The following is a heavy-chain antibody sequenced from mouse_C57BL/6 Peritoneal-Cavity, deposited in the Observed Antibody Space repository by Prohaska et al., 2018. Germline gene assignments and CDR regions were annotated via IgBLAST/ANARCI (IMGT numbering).Heavy chain of an antibody. V-gene: IGHV1-75*01. D-gene: IGHD1-1*01. CDR3: ARGQFITTVVAFDY. J-gene: IGHJ2*01. CDR2: IFPGSGST. CDR1: GYTFTDYY. Sequence: QVQLQQSGPELVKPGASVKISCKASGYTFTDYYLNWVKQRPGQGLEWIGWIFPGSGSTYYNEKFKGKATLTVDKSSSTAYMLLSSLTSEDSAVYFCARGQFITTVVAFDYWGQGTTLTVSS.